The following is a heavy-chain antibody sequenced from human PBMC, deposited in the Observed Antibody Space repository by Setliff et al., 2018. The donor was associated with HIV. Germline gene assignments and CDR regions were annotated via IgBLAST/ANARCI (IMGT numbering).Heavy chain of an antibody. CDR2: IIPILGVA. CDR1: RSTFNSHT. V-gene: IGHV1-69*02. J-gene: IGHJ6*03. D-gene: IGHD3-3*01. Sequence: SVKVSCKASRSTFNSHTINWVRQAPGLGLDWMGRIIPILGVANYAQRFQGKVTITADKSTSTAYMELTSLRFDDTAMYYCVRGVQSPPHYTYYYMDVWGEGTMVTVSS. CDR3: VRGVQSPPHYTYYYMDV.